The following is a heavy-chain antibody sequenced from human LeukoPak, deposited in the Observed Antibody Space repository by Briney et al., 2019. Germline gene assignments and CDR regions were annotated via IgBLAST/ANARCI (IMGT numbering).Heavy chain of an antibody. V-gene: IGHV3-7*01. J-gene: IGHJ5*01. CDR3: ATEGTDGRGSFGWFDS. CDR2: IKEDGSVR. Sequence: GGSLILSCVASGFTFSDYWMTWVRQAPGKGLEWVANIKEDGSVRYYVDSVKGRFTISRDNAKNSLYLQLNSLRVEDTAVYYCATEGTDGRGSFGWFDSWGQGALVTVSS. D-gene: IGHD3-10*01. CDR1: GFTFSDYW.